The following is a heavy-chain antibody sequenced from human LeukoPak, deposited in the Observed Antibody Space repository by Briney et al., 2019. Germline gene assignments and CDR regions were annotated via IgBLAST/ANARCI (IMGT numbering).Heavy chain of an antibody. CDR2: IRYDGSNK. Sequence: GGSLRLSCAASGFTFSSYGMHWVRQAPGKGLEWVAFIRYDGSNKYYADSVKGRFTISRDNSKNTLYLQMNSLRAEDTAVYYCAKQGIAVAGTPGAAFDIWGQGTMFTVSS. J-gene: IGHJ3*02. CDR1: GFTFSSYG. D-gene: IGHD6-19*01. CDR3: AKQGIAVAGTPGAAFDI. V-gene: IGHV3-30*02.